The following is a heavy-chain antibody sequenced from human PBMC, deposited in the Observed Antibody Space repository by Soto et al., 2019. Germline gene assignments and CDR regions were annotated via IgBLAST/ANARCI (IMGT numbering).Heavy chain of an antibody. CDR3: ARGTLE. J-gene: IGHJ4*02. CDR2: IDPDSGDT. V-gene: IGHV1-2*02. CDR1: GYTFTGYY. Sequence: AAVKVSCKASGYTFTGYYLHCVRQAPGQGPEWVGKIDPDSGDTDQSQKFQCRVTLTRDTAIDTAYMELTRLTLDDTAIYYCARGTLEWGKGTLVTVSS.